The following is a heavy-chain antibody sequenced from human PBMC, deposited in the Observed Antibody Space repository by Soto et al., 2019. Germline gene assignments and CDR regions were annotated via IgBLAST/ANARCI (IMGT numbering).Heavy chain of an antibody. CDR3: AKHLDSLGSPYSSSFGIDV. Sequence: SDTLSLTGTVSGGSISSSSYYSGWIRQPPGKGLEWIGSIFYSGSTYYNPSLKSRVTISVDPSKNHVSLKLSTWTPADTAVCDSAKHLDSLGSPYSSSFGIDVWGQGTTVTVSS. V-gene: IGHV4-39*01. J-gene: IGHJ6*02. CDR1: GGSISSSSYY. D-gene: IGHD5-18*01. CDR2: IFYSGST.